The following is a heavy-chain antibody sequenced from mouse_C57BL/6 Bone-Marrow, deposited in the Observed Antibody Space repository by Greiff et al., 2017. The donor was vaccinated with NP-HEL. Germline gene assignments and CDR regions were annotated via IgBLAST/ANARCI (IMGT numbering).Heavy chain of an antibody. CDR1: GYTFTSYG. CDR2: IYPRSGNT. D-gene: IGHD2-3*01. V-gene: IGHV1-81*01. Sequence: VQLQQSGAELARPGASVKLSCKASGYTFTSYGISWVKQRTGQGLEWIGEIYPRSGNTYYNEKFKGKATLTADKSSSTAYIELRSLTSEDSAVYFCARRGWLLGPWFAYWGQGTLVTVSA. J-gene: IGHJ3*01. CDR3: ARRGWLLGPWFAY.